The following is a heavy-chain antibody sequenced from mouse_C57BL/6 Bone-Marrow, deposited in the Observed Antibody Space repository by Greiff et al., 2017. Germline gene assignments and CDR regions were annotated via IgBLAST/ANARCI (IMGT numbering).Heavy chain of an antibody. V-gene: IGHV1-55*01. CDR3: ARGPYYYGSRMDYFDY. CDR1: GYTFTSYW. D-gene: IGHD1-1*01. Sequence: VQLQQPGAELVKPGASVTMSCKASGYTFTSYWITWVKQRPGQGLEWIGDIYPGSGSTNYNEKFKSKATLTVDTSSSTAYMQLSSLTSEDSAVYYCARGPYYYGSRMDYFDYWGQGTTLTVSS. CDR2: IYPGSGST. J-gene: IGHJ2*01.